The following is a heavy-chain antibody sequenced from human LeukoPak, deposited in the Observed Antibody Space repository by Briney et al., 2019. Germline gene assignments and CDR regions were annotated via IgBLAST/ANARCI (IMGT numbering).Heavy chain of an antibody. D-gene: IGHD2-21*01. Sequence: GAAVKVSCKASGYSLTSYGISWVRQAPGQGLEWMGWISTYDGNTNYAQRVQDRLPMTTDSSTSTAYMELRSLRSDDTGVYYCAKLWATVGYSTIDYWGQGTLVTVSS. CDR3: AKLWATVGYSTIDY. J-gene: IGHJ4*02. CDR2: ISTYDGNT. CDR1: GYSLTSYG. V-gene: IGHV1-18*04.